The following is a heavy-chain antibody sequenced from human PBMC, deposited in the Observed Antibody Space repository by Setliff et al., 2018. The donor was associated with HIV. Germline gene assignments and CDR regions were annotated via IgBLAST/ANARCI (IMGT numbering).Heavy chain of an antibody. CDR1: GGSISSGSYY. D-gene: IGHD6-19*01. CDR3: ARGRRSSGWYVYH. V-gene: IGHV4-61*09. CDR2: IYTSGST. Sequence: PSETLSLTCTVSGGSISSGSYYWSWIRQPAGKGLEWIGHIYTSGSTNYNPSLKSRVTISVDTPTNQFSLKLSSVTAADTAVYYCARGRRSSGWYVYHWGQGTLVTVSS. J-gene: IGHJ4*02.